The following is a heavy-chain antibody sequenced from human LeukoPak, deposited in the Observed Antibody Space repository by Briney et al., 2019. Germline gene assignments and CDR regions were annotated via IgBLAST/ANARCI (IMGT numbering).Heavy chain of an antibody. CDR3: AKGRGTAMVPLDY. D-gene: IGHD5-18*01. J-gene: IGHJ4*02. CDR1: GFTFSSFA. V-gene: IGHV3-23*01. Sequence: PGGSLRLSCAASGFTFSSFAMSWVRQAPGKGLEWVSAIGGSDYNRYYADSLRGRFTISRDNSKNTLYLRMNSLRAEDTAVYYCAKGRGTAMVPLDYWGQGTLVTVSP. CDR2: IGGSDYNR.